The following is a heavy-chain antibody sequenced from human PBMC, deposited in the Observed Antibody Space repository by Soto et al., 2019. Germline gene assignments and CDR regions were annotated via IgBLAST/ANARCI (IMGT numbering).Heavy chain of an antibody. CDR1: GFTFSSYW. CDR2: IKQDGSEK. J-gene: IGHJ2*01. CDR3: AREGRITIFGVVMSGYFDL. D-gene: IGHD3-3*01. V-gene: IGHV3-7*03. Sequence: GGSLRLSCAASGFTFSSYWMSWVRQAPGKGLEWVANIKQDGSEKYYVDSVKGRFTISRDNAKNSLYLQMNSLRAEDTAVYYCAREGRITIFGVVMSGYFDLWGRGTLVTVSS.